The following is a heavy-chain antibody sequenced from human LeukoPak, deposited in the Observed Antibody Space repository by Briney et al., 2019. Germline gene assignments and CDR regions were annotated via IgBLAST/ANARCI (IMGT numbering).Heavy chain of an antibody. J-gene: IGHJ4*02. Sequence: SETLSLTCTVSGGSISGHYWSWIRQPPGKGLEWIGYIYYSGSTNYNPSLKSRVTISLDTSKNQFSLRLSSVTAADTAVYYCARSEGAYYYDRGTPYFDYWGQGTLVTVSS. CDR2: IYYSGST. CDR3: ARSEGAYYYDRGTPYFDY. D-gene: IGHD3-22*01. CDR1: GGSISGHY. V-gene: IGHV4-59*11.